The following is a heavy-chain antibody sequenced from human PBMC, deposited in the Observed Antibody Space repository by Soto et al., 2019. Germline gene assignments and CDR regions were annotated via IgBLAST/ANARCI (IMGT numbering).Heavy chain of an antibody. CDR1: GGSISSYY. Sequence: SETLSLTCTVSGGSISSYYWSWIRQPPGKGLEWIGYIYYSGSTNYNPSLKSRVTISVDTSKNQFSLKLSSVTAADTAVYYCARLTTVESENKWFDPWGQGTLVTVSS. J-gene: IGHJ5*02. V-gene: IGHV4-59*01. D-gene: IGHD4-4*01. CDR3: ARLTTVESENKWFDP. CDR2: IYYSGST.